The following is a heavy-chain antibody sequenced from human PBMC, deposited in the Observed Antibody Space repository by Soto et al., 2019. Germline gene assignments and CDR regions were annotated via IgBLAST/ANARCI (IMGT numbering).Heavy chain of an antibody. J-gene: IGHJ6*02. CDR3: ARQLAARYYYYYGMDV. V-gene: IGHV5-10-1*01. Sequence: GESLKISCNGSGYSFTIYCISWVRQMPGKGLEWMWRIDPSDSYTNYSPSFQCHVTISADKSISTAYLQWSSLKASDTAMYYCARQLAARYYYYYGMDVWGQGTTVTVSS. CDR2: IDPSDSYT. D-gene: IGHD6-6*01. CDR1: GYSFTIYC.